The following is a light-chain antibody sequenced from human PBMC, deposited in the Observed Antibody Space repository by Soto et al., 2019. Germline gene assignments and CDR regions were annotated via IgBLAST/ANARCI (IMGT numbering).Light chain of an antibody. CDR2: QTS. CDR3: QQRSDSIT. CDR1: QYINTR. V-gene: IGKV3-11*01. Sequence: EIVLTQSPATLSSVPRDRVTRSFWASQYINTRLAWYQHRPGQAPRLLIYQTSIRAAGIPARFSGSGSGADFTLTISSLEPEDFAVYYCQQRSDSITFGQGTRLENK. J-gene: IGKJ5*01.